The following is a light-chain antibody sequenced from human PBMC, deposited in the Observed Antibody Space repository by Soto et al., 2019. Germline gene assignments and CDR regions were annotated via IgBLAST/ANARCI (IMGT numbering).Light chain of an antibody. J-gene: IGLJ3*02. Sequence: QSALTQPASVSGSPGQSITISCTGTSSDVGGYKLVSWYQQYPGKAPKLIIYEDTKRPSGVSNRFSGPKSGNTASLTISGLQAEDEADYHCCSYADTFWVFGGGTKLTVL. V-gene: IGLV2-23*01. CDR3: CSYADTFWV. CDR1: SSDVGGYKL. CDR2: EDT.